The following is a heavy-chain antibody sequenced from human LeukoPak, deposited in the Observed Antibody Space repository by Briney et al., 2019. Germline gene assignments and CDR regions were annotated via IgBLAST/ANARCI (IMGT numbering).Heavy chain of an antibody. CDR3: ARSKWGYAFDI. Sequence: SETLSLTCRVSGGSMSSYFWTWIRQPPGKGLEWIGYVYDSGSTNYNPFLKSRGIISVDTSKNQFSLKLRSVTTADTAVYYCARSKWGYAFDIWGQGTMVTVSS. D-gene: IGHD7-27*01. CDR2: VYDSGST. V-gene: IGHV4-59*01. J-gene: IGHJ3*02. CDR1: GGSMSSYF.